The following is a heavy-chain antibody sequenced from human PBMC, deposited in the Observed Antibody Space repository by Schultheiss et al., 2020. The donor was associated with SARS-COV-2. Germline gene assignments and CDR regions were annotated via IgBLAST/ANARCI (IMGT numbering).Heavy chain of an antibody. CDR1: GYSISSGYY. V-gene: IGHV4-38-2*01. CDR2: IYHSGST. Sequence: SQTLSLTCAVSGYSISSGYYWGWIRQPPGKGLEWIGSIYHSGSTYYNPSLKSRVTISVDTSKNQFSLKLSSVTAADTAVYYCARASSLSNWFDPWGQGTLVTVSS. CDR3: ARASSLSNWFDP. J-gene: IGHJ5*02. D-gene: IGHD2-2*01.